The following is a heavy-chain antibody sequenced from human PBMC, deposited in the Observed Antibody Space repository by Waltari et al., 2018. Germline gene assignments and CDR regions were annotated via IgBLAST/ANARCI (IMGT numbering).Heavy chain of an antibody. CDR3: ASAYRITIFGVVSDAFDI. V-gene: IGHV1-69*01. J-gene: IGHJ3*02. CDR1: GGTFSSYA. D-gene: IGHD3-3*01. CDR2: IIPIFGTA. Sequence: QVQLVQSGAEVKKPGSSVKVSCKASGGTFSSYAISWVRQATGQALEWMGGIIPIFGTANYAQKFQGRVTITADESTSTAYMELSSLRSEDTAVYYCASAYRITIFGVVSDAFDIWGQGTMVTVSS.